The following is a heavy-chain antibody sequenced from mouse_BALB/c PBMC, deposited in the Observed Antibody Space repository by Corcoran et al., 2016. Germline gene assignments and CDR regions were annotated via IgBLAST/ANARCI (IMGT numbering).Heavy chain of an antibody. CDR2: IDPANGNT. J-gene: IGHJ2*01. Sequence: EVQLHQSGAELVKPGASVKLSCTAYGFNIKDTYMHWVKQRPEQGLEWIGRIDPANGNTKNDPKFQGKATITADTSSNTAYLQLSSLTSEDTAVYYCARGSFYFDYWGQGTTLTVSS. CDR3: ARGSFYFDY. V-gene: IGHV14-3*02. CDR1: GFNIKDTY. D-gene: IGHD1-1*02.